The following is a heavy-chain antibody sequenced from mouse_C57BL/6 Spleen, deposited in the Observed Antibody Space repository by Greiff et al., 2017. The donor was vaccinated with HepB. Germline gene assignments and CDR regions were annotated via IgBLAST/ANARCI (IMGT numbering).Heavy chain of an antibody. D-gene: IGHD2-14*01. CDR1: GYTFTSYW. J-gene: IGHJ4*01. CDR2: IDPSASYT. V-gene: IGHV1-50*01. Sequence: QVQLQQPGAELVKPGASVKLSCKASGYTFTSYWMQWVKQRPGKGLEWIGEIDPSASYTNYNQKFKGKATLTVDTSSSTAYMQLSSLTSEDSAVYYCARKKDRAMDYGGQGTSVTVAS. CDR3: ARKKDRAMDY.